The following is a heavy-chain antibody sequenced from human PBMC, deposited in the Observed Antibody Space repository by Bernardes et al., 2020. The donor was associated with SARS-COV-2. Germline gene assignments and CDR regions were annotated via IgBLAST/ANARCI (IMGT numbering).Heavy chain of an antibody. CDR1: GGSISSSSYY. D-gene: IGHD3-3*01. V-gene: IGHV4-39*01. J-gene: IGHJ5*02. CDR3: ARGIGITIFGVVTRENWFDP. Sequence: SETLSLTCTVSGGSISSSSYYWGWIRQPPGKGLEWIGSIYYSGSTYYNPSLKSRVTISVDTSKNQFSLKLSSVTAADTAVYYCARGIGITIFGVVTRENWFDPWGQGTLVTVSS. CDR2: IYYSGST.